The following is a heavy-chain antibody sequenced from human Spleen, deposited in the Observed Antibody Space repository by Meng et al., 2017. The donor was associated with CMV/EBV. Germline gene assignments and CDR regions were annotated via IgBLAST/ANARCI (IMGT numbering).Heavy chain of an antibody. V-gene: IGHV4-4*07. CDR3: VRGLGGYSNQGFDS. J-gene: IGHJ4*02. Sequence: QVQLQVPGPGLVKPSETVSLTCTVSAGSLSIYFWSWVRQPAGKGLEWIGRIYRSGGTNYNPSLESRVTMSVDTSKNQFSLKLTSVTAADTAMYYCVRGLGGYSNQGFDSWGQGTLVTVSS. D-gene: IGHD5-18*01. CDR1: AGSLSIYF. CDR2: IYRSGGT.